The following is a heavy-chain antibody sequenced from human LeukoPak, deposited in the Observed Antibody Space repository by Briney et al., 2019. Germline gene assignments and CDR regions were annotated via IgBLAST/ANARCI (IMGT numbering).Heavy chain of an antibody. CDR2: IYYSWST. J-gene: IGHJ6*02. CDR3: ARGPTRSITIFGVVIEDGMDV. Sequence: SETLSLTCTVSGGSISSYYWSWIRQPPGKGLEWIGYIYYSWSTNYNPSLKSRVTISVDTSKNQFSLKLSSVTAADTAVYYCARGPTRSITIFGVVIEDGMDVWGQGTTVTVSS. V-gene: IGHV4-59*01. CDR1: GGSISSYY. D-gene: IGHD3-3*01.